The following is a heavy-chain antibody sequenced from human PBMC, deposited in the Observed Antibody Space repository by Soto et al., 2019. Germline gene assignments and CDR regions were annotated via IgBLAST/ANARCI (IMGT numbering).Heavy chain of an antibody. Sequence: QLQLQESGSGLVKPSQTLSLTCAVSGGSITSGTYFWSWIRQPPGKGLEWIGHINHSGSTYYNPSLKSRLTISVDRSKNQFSLKLNSVTAADTAVYYCARARLRRTGRAFDMSGQGTMVTVSS. CDR3: ARARLRRTGRAFDM. CDR1: GGSITSGTYF. J-gene: IGHJ3*02. CDR2: INHSGST. D-gene: IGHD2-21*02. V-gene: IGHV4-30-2*01.